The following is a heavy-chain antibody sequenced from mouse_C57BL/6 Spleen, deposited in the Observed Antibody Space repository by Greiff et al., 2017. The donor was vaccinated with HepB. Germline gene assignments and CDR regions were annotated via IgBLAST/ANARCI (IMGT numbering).Heavy chain of an antibody. CDR3: ARGGDYDGGFAY. D-gene: IGHD2-4*01. CDR2: INPGSGGT. V-gene: IGHV1-54*01. J-gene: IGHJ3*01. Sequence: LVESGAELVRPGTSVKVSCKASGYAFTNYLIEWVKQRPGQGLEWIGVINPGSGGTNYNEKFKGKATLTADKSSSTAYMQLSSLTSEDSAVYFCARGGDYDGGFAYWGQGTLVTVSA. CDR1: GYAFTNYL.